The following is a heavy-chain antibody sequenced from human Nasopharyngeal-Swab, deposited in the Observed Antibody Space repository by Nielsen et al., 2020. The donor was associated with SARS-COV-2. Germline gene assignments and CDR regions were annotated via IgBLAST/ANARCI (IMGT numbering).Heavy chain of an antibody. CDR2: IYYSGST. J-gene: IGHJ6*02. Sequence: SETLSLTCTVSGGSISSYYWSWIRQFPGKGLEWIGYIYYSGSTNYNPSLKSRVTISVDTSKNQFSLKLNSVTAADTAVYYCAREVGSIVGVPHYYGMDVWGQGTTVTVSS. V-gene: IGHV4-59*13. D-gene: IGHD1-26*01. CDR1: GGSISSYY. CDR3: AREVGSIVGVPHYYGMDV.